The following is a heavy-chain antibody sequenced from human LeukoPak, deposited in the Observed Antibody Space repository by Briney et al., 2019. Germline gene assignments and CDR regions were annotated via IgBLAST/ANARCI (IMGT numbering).Heavy chain of an antibody. Sequence: SETLSLTCAVSGGSISTDSYYWGWIRRPPGKGLGWIASVYHSGDTYYSSSLKSRVTISVDTSKNQLSLKLTSVIAADTAAYYCARGNNGYDVWGQGNLVTVSS. J-gene: IGHJ4*02. CDR3: ARGNNGYDV. V-gene: IGHV4-39*01. CDR2: VYHSGDT. CDR1: GGSISTDSYY. D-gene: IGHD5-12*01.